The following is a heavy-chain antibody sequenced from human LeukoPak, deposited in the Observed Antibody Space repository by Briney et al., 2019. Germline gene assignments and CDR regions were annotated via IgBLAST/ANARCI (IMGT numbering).Heavy chain of an antibody. CDR1: GVFISSGGYS. J-gene: IGHJ4*02. CDR3: ARGSSGGDLGY. V-gene: IGHV4-30-2*01. D-gene: IGHD2-21*01. Sequence: SETLSLTCAVSGVFISSGGYSWSWIRQPPGKGLEWIGYIYHSGNTYYNPSLKSRVTISVDRSKNQFSLNLSSATAADTAVYYCARGSSGGDLGYWGQGTLVSVSS. CDR2: IYHSGNT.